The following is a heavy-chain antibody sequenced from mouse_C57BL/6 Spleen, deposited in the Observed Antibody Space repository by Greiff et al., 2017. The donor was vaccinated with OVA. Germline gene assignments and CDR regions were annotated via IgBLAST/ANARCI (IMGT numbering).Heavy chain of an antibody. Sequence: QVQLQQSGAELVRPGTSVKVSCKASGYAFTNYLIEWVKQRPGQGLEWIGVINPGSGGTNYNEKFKGKATLTADKSSSTAYMQLSSLTSEDSAVYFCARSESAWFAYWGQGTLVTVSA. CDR3: ARSESAWFAY. CDR2: INPGSGGT. J-gene: IGHJ3*01. D-gene: IGHD1-3*01. CDR1: GYAFTNYL. V-gene: IGHV1-54*01.